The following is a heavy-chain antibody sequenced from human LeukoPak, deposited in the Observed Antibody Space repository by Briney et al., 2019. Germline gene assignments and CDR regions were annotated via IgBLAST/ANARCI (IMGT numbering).Heavy chain of an antibody. Sequence: GGSLRLSCAASGFTFSGSAMSWVRQAPGKGLEWVSSISGSGGSTYYADSVKGRFTISRDNSKNTLYLQMNSLRAEDTAVYYCAKVAVTTGYFQHWGQGTLVTVSS. CDR3: AKVAVTTGYFQH. J-gene: IGHJ1*01. D-gene: IGHD4-17*01. CDR2: ISGSGGST. CDR1: GFTFSGSA. V-gene: IGHV3-23*01.